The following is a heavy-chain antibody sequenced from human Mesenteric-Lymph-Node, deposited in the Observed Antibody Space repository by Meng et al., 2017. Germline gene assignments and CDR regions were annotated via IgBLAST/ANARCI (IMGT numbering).Heavy chain of an antibody. D-gene: IGHD5-24*01. Sequence: SETLSLTCAVYGGSFSGYYWSWIRQPPGKGLEWIGEINHSGITNYNPSLKSRVTISVDTSKNQFSLNLRYVTAADTAVYYCARGDQFFDYWGQGTLVTVSS. J-gene: IGHJ4*02. V-gene: IGHV4-34*01. CDR2: INHSGIT. CDR1: GGSFSGYY. CDR3: ARGDQFFDY.